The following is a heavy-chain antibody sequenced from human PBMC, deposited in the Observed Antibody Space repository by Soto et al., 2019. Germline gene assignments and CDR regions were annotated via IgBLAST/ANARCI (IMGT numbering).Heavy chain of an antibody. CDR3: ASGRSGDKVDY. CDR2: IYNGGTT. J-gene: IGHJ4*02. D-gene: IGHD7-27*01. V-gene: IGHV4-30-4*08. Sequence: QVQLQESGPGLVKPSQTLSLTCTVSGGSINTVNYYWSWIRQSPDKGLEWIGHIYNGGTTYNNPSPTSRVTISVDTSNNQFSLKLSSVSAAESVFYYGASGRSGDKVDYWGQGTLVTVSS. CDR1: GGSINTVNYY.